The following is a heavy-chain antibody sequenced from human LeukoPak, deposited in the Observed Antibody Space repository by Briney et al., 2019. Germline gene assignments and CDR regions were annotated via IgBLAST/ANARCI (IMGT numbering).Heavy chain of an antibody. CDR1: GFTFSSYA. V-gene: IGHV3-23*01. J-gene: IGHJ4*02. CDR3: AKDLRSSADSKMGAADY. D-gene: IGHD1-26*01. CDR2: ISGSGDST. Sequence: GGSLRLSCAVSGFTFSSYALSWVRQAPGRGLEWVSAISGSGDSTYYADSVKGRFTISRDSSKNTLYLQMNSLRAEDTAVYYCAKDLRSSADSKMGAADYWGQGTLVTVSS.